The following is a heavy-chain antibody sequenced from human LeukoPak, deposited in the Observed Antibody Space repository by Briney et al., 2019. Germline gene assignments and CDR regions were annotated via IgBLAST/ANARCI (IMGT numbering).Heavy chain of an antibody. CDR1: GFTFSSYG. CDR2: IRYDGSNK. J-gene: IGHJ4*02. Sequence: PGGSLRLPCAASGFTFSSYGMHWVRQAPGKGLEWVAFIRYDGSNKYYADSVKGRFTISRDNSKNTLYLQMNSLRAEDTAVYYCAKPLRFLEWLLSDYFDYWGQGTLVTVSS. CDR3: AKPLRFLEWLLSDYFDY. V-gene: IGHV3-30*02. D-gene: IGHD3-3*01.